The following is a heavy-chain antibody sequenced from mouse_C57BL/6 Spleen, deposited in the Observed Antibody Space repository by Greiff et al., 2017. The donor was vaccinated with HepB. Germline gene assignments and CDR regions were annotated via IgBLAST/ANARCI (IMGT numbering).Heavy chain of an antibody. J-gene: IGHJ3*01. V-gene: IGHV1-64*01. Sequence: QVQLQQPGAELVKPGASVKLSCKASGYTFTSYWMHWVKQRPGQGLEWIGMIHPNSGSTNYNEKFKSKATLTVDKSSTTAYMQLSSLTSEDTAVYYCARSLYGYDGGWFAYWGQGTLVTVAA. CDR2: IHPNSGST. CDR1: GYTFTSYW. D-gene: IGHD2-2*01. CDR3: ARSLYGYDGGWFAY.